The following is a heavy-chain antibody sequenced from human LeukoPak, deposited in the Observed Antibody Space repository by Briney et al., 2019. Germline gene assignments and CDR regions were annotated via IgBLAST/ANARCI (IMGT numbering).Heavy chain of an antibody. V-gene: IGHV3-33*08. CDR1: GFTFSSFA. CDR2: IWYGGTGK. J-gene: IGHJ3*01. CDR3: ARVPASVYALDV. D-gene: IGHD2-2*01. Sequence: GGSLRLSCAASGFTFSSFAMHWVRQAPGKGLEWVAVIWYGGTGKYYADSVKGRFIISRDDSKNTVYLQMNNLGPEDTAVYYCARVPASVYALDVWGQGTTVIISS.